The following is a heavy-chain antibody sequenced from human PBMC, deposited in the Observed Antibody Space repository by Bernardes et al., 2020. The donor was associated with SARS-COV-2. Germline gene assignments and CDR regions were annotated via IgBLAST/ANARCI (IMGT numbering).Heavy chain of an antibody. CDR3: AGGAYSSTTPYYYYGMDV. Sequence: GGSLILSCAASGFTFSDYYMSWIRQAPGKGLEWVSYISSSSSYTNYADSVKGRFTISRDNAKNSLYLQMNSLRAEDTAVYYCAGGAYSSTTPYYYYGMDVWGQGTTVTVSS. CDR1: GFTFSDYY. D-gene: IGHD6-13*01. J-gene: IGHJ6*02. CDR2: ISSSSSYT. V-gene: IGHV3-11*06.